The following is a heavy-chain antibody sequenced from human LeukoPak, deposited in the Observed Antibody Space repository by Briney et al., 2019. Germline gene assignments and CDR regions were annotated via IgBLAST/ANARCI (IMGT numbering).Heavy chain of an antibody. Sequence: SETLSLTCTVSGGSISEYYWSWIRQTAGKGLEYIGRINSIGSTNYNPSLTSRVTMSVDPSKNQFSLRLTSVTAADTAVYYCARDVSINWFYYWGQGTLVTVSS. D-gene: IGHD6-13*01. CDR3: ARDVSINWFYY. V-gene: IGHV4-4*07. CDR2: INSIGST. CDR1: GGSISEYY. J-gene: IGHJ4*02.